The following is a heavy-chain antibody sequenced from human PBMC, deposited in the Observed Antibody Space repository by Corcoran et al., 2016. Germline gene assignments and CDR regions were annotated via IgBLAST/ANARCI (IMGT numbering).Heavy chain of an antibody. CDR1: GYTFTSYG. Sequence: QVQLVQSGAEVKKPGASVKVSCKASGYTFTSYGISWVRQAPGQGLEWMGWISAYNGNTNYAQKLQGRVTMTTDTSTSTAYMELRSLRSADTAVYYCARAKGGYQYDLSGYFDYGGQGPLFTVSS. CDR3: ARAKGGYQYDLSGYFDY. J-gene: IGHJ4*02. D-gene: IGHD3-22*01. CDR2: ISAYNGNT. V-gene: IGHV1-18*01.